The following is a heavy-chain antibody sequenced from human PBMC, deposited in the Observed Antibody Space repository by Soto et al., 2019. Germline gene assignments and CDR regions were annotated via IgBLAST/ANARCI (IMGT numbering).Heavy chain of an antibody. Sequence: SETLSLTCTVSDASISGFYWSWIRKSAGKGLEWIGRIYATGTTDYNPSLKSRVMMSVDTSKKQFSLKLRSVTAADTAVYYCVRDGTKTLRDWFDPWGQGISVTVSS. CDR2: IYATGTT. CDR1: DASISGFY. CDR3: VRDGTKTLRDWFDP. V-gene: IGHV4-4*07. J-gene: IGHJ5*02. D-gene: IGHD1-1*01.